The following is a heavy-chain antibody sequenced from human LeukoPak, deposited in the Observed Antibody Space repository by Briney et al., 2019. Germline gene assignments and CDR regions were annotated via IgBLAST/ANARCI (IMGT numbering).Heavy chain of an antibody. Sequence: GPLTLSCAASGVTFSSYSMKWGRPAPGKGLEWVSFIGSSISYISYAAPVKGLFTISRDSANNSLYLQMNSLRAEDTAVYCCAREGYYSGMDVWGQGTTVTVSS. J-gene: IGHJ6*02. V-gene: IGHV3-21*05. CDR3: AREGYYSGMDV. CDR2: IGSSISYI. CDR1: GVTFSSYS.